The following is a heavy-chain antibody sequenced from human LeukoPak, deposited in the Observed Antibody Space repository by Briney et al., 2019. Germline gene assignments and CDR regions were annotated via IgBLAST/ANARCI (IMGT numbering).Heavy chain of an antibody. CDR1: GYTLTYLS. V-gene: IGHV1-24*01. J-gene: IGHJ4*02. D-gene: IGHD1-26*01. CDR3: ATYSGSYFLY. CDR2: FDPEDIET. Sequence: ASVKVSCKVSGYTLTYLSMHWVRQSPGKGLEWMGGFDPEDIETVYAQRVQGRVTMTEDTSTDTAYMELSSLTSEDTAVYYCATYSGSYFLYWGQGTLVTVSS.